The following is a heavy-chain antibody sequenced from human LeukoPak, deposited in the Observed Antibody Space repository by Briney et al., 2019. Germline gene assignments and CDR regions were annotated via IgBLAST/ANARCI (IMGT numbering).Heavy chain of an antibody. CDR1: VGSISSYY. Sequence: SETLSLTCTVSVGSISSYYWSWIRQPPGKGLEWIGYIYYSGSTNYNPSLKSRVTISVDTSKNQFSLKLNSVTAADTAVYYCARHVTVYCSGGSCYSGLSLFDPWGQGTLVTVSS. J-gene: IGHJ5*02. V-gene: IGHV4-59*08. CDR2: IYYSGST. CDR3: ARHVTVYCSGGSCYSGLSLFDP. D-gene: IGHD2-15*01.